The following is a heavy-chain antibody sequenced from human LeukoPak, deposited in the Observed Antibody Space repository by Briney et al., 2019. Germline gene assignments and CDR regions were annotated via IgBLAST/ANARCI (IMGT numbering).Heavy chain of an antibody. CDR2: ISPSGGST. Sequence: GASVKVSCKASGYTFTSYYMHWVRQAPGQGLEWMGIISPSGGSTSYAQKFQGRVTMTRDMSTSTVYMELRSLRSDDTAVYYCARGSPPRRNYDSRGYYSYYFDYWGQGTLVTVSS. J-gene: IGHJ4*02. CDR1: GYTFTSYY. V-gene: IGHV1-46*01. D-gene: IGHD3-22*01. CDR3: ARGSPPRRNYDSRGYYSYYFDY.